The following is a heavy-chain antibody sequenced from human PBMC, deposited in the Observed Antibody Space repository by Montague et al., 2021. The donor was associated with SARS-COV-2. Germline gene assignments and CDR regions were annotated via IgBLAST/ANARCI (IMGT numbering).Heavy chain of an antibody. CDR3: ARRDGYCSSTRCPHWFDP. J-gene: IGHJ5*02. V-gene: IGHV4-59*01. Sequence: SETLSLTCTVSGGSISSYYCCWIRQPPGKGLEWIGYMSYGESTNXKPSLNSRVTISVDTSKNQLSLKVNSVTAADTAVYYCARRDGYCSSTRCPHWFDPWGQGTLVTVSS. D-gene: IGHD2-2*01. CDR2: MSYGEST. CDR1: GGSISSYY.